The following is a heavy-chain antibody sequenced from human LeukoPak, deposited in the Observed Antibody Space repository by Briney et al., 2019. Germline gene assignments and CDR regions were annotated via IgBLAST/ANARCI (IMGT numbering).Heavy chain of an antibody. CDR3: ARVSEAMGTWSSGWRGTLDY. CDR2: IWYDGSNE. V-gene: IGHV3-33*01. Sequence: GGSLRLSCAASGFTFSSYGMHWVRQAPGKGLEWVAVIWYDGSNEYYADSVKGRFTISRDNSKNTLYLQMNSLRAEDTAVYYCARVSEAMGTWSSGWRGTLDYWGQGTLVTVSS. J-gene: IGHJ4*02. D-gene: IGHD6-19*01. CDR1: GFTFSSYG.